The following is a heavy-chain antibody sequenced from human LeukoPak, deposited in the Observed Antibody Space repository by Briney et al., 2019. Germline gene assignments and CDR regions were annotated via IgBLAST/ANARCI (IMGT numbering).Heavy chain of an antibody. D-gene: IGHD3-22*01. Sequence: ASVKVSCKVSGYTLTELSMHWVRQAPGKGLEWMGGFDPEDGETIYAQKFQGRVTMTEDTSTDTAYMELSRLRSDDTAVYYCARDLPRSGYYYFDYWGQGTLVTVSS. CDR2: FDPEDGET. V-gene: IGHV1-24*01. CDR3: ARDLPRSGYYYFDY. CDR1: GYTLTELS. J-gene: IGHJ4*02.